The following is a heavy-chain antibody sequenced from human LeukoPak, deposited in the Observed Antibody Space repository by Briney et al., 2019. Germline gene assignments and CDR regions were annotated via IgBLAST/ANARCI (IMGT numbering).Heavy chain of an antibody. CDR1: GFTPNYHA. Sequence: PGRSLRLSCVGSGFTPNYHAMHWVRQAPGKGLEWVSAISGSGGSTYYADSVKGRFTISRDNSKNTLYLQMNSLRAEDTAVYYCAKDPGNVWGQGTTVTVSS. CDR3: AKDPGNV. J-gene: IGHJ6*02. V-gene: IGHV3-23*01. CDR2: ISGSGGST. D-gene: IGHD6-13*01.